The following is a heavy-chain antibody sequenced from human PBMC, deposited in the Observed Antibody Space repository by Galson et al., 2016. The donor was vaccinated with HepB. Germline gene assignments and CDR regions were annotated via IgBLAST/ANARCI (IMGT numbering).Heavy chain of an antibody. CDR1: GFTFSSYW. V-gene: IGHV3-7*01. CDR2: IKEDGSEK. D-gene: IGHD2-21*01. J-gene: IGHJ4*02. CDR3: ARKGGGDNDY. Sequence: SLRLSCAASGFTFSSYWMSWVRQAPGKGLEWVANIKEDGSEKYYVDSVKGRFTISRGNAKNSLYLQMSSLRAEDTAVYYCARKGGGDNDYWGQGTLVTVSS.